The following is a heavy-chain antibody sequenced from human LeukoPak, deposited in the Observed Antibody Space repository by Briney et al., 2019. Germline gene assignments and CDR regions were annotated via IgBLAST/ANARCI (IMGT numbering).Heavy chain of an antibody. V-gene: IGHV1-69*05. Sequence: SVKVSCKTSGYTFTGYYIHWVRQAPGQGLEWMGRIIPIFGTANYAQKFQGRVTITTDESTSTAYMELSSLRSEDTAVYYCARDPGYYSSGWLDYWGQGTLVTVSS. D-gene: IGHD6-19*01. CDR1: GYTFTGYY. CDR3: ARDPGYYSSGWLDY. CDR2: IIPIFGTA. J-gene: IGHJ4*02.